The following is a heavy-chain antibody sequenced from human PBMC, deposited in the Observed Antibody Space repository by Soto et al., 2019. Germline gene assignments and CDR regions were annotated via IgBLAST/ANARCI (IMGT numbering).Heavy chain of an antibody. CDR2: IYYSGST. J-gene: IGHJ5*02. V-gene: IGHV4-30-4*01. D-gene: IGHD3-3*01. Sequence: PSETLSLTCTVSGGSISSGDYYWSWIRQPPGKGLEWIGYIYYSGSTYYNPSLKSRVSVSIDTSKNQFSLKLSSVTAADTAVYYCVRIGTVFGEFLNWLDPWGQGTLVTVSS. CDR3: VRIGTVFGEFLNWLDP. CDR1: GGSISSGDYY.